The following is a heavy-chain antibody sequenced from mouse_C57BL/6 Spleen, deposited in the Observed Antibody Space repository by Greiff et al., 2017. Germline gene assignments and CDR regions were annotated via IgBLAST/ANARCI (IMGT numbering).Heavy chain of an antibody. J-gene: IGHJ2*01. CDR2: INPNNGGT. Sequence: EVQLQQSGPELVKPGASVKISCKASGYTFTDYYMHWVKQSHGKSLEWIGDINPNNGGTSYNQKFKGKATLTVDKSSSTACMELRSLTAEDSAVYYCECGLDGYYDYWGQGTTLTVSS. CDR1: GYTFTDYY. V-gene: IGHV1-26*01. CDR3: ECGLDGYYDY. D-gene: IGHD2-3*01.